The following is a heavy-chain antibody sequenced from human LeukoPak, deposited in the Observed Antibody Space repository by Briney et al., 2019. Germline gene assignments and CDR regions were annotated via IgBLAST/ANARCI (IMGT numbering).Heavy chain of an antibody. CDR2: VSQSGST. J-gene: IGHJ4*02. D-gene: IGHD3-22*01. V-gene: IGHV4-59*12. CDR1: GGSIISYY. Sequence: SETLSLTCSVSGGSIISYYWSWIRQPPGKGLEWIGEVSQSGSTNYNPSLKSRVTMSLDKSKNQFSLKLNSVTAADTALYYCETYESSGYYRGWFWGQGTLVTVSS. CDR3: ETYESSGYYRGWF.